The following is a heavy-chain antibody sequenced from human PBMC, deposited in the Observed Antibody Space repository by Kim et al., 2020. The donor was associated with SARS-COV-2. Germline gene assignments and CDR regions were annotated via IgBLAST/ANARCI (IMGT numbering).Heavy chain of an antibody. Sequence: GGSLRLSCAASGFTFSSYGMHWVRQAPGKGLEWVAVIWYDGSNKYYADSVKGRFTISRDNSKNTLYLQMNSLRAEDTAVYYCAKDRESSSWPDYYYYGMDVWGQGTTVTVSS. V-gene: IGHV3-33*06. D-gene: IGHD6-13*01. CDR2: IWYDGSNK. J-gene: IGHJ6*02. CDR3: AKDRESSSWPDYYYYGMDV. CDR1: GFTFSSYG.